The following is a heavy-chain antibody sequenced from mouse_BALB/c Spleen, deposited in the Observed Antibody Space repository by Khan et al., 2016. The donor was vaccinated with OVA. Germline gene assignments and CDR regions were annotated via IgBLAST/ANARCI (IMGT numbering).Heavy chain of an antibody. CDR1: GFTFSSYA. Sequence: EVELVESGGGLVKSGGSLKLSCSASGFTFSSYAMSWVRQTPEKRLELVATISSGGHYTFYPDSVKGRFTISRDNARNTLYLQMSSLRSEDTAMYYCARSLVDYHAMDYWGQGTSVTVSS. D-gene: IGHD2-2*01. J-gene: IGHJ4*01. V-gene: IGHV5-9-3*01. CDR2: ISSGGHYT. CDR3: ARSLVDYHAMDY.